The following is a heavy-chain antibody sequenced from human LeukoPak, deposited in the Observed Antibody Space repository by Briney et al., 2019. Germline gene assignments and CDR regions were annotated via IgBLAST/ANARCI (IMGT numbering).Heavy chain of an antibody. D-gene: IGHD2-15*01. CDR3: ARAPKYCSGGNCVDY. V-gene: IGHV3-11*05. CDR1: GFTFSDYH. J-gene: IGHJ4*02. Sequence: PGGSLRLSCAASGFTFSDYHMSWIRQAPGKGLEWVSQISGSNTYTNYADSVKGRSTISRDNARNSLYLQMNSLGDEDTAVYYCARAPKYCSGGNCVDYWGQGTLVTVSS. CDR2: ISGSNTYT.